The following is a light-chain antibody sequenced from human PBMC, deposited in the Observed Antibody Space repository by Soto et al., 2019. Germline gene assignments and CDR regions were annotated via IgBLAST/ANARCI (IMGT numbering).Light chain of an antibody. CDR3: QQYNKWPIT. CDR1: QSVNNL. J-gene: IGKJ5*01. Sequence: EIVLTQSPASLSVSPGERATLSCRASQSVNNLLAWYQQKPGRPPRLLIYGASTRATGIPARFSGSGSGIEFTLSISSLQSEDFAVYYCQQYNKWPITFGLGTRLE. V-gene: IGKV3-15*01. CDR2: GAS.